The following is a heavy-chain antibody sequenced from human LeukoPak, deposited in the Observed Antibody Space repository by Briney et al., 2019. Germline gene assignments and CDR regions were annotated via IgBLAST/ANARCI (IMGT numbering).Heavy chain of an antibody. CDR3: ARQPGRRQLVL. V-gene: IGHV4-30-2*01. CDR2: IYHSGTT. CDR1: GGSISSGGYS. J-gene: IGHJ4*02. D-gene: IGHD6-13*01. Sequence: SQTLSLTCAVSGGSISSGGYSWSWIRQPPGKGLEWIGYIYHSGTTYYNPSLKSRVTISVDTSKNQFSLKLSSVTAADTAVYYCARQPGRRQLVLCGQGTLVTVSS.